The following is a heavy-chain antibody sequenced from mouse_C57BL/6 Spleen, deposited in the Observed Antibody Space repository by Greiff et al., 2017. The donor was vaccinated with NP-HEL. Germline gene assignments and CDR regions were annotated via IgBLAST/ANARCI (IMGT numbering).Heavy chain of an antibody. CDR3: ARTCTTVVANLDY. CDR1: GYAFSSSW. Sequence: VKLQESGPELVKPGASVKISCKASGYAFSSSWMNWVKQRPGKGLEWIGRIYPGDGDTNYNGKFKGKATLTADKSSSTAYMQLSSLTSEDSAVYCCARTCTTVVANLDYWGQGTTLTVSS. V-gene: IGHV1-82*01. CDR2: IYPGDGDT. D-gene: IGHD1-1*01. J-gene: IGHJ2*01.